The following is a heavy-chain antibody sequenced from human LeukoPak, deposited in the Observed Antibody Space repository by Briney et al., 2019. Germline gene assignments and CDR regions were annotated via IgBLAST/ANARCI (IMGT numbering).Heavy chain of an antibody. D-gene: IGHD3-22*01. CDR2: INSDGSST. CDR3: ARDDNYYDSSGYFTS. Sequence: PGGSLRLSCAASGFTFSSYWMHWVRQAPGKGLVRVSRINSDGSSTSYADSVKGRFTISRDNAKNTLYLQMNSLRAEDTAVYYCARDDNYYDSSGYFTSWGQGTLVTVSS. CDR1: GFTFSSYW. J-gene: IGHJ5*02. V-gene: IGHV3-74*01.